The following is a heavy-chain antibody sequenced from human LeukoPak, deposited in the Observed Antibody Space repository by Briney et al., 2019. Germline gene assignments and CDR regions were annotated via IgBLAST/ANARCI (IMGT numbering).Heavy chain of an antibody. J-gene: IGHJ3*02. Sequence: PSETLSLTCTVSGGSISSYYWSWIRQPAGKGLEWIGRIYTSGSTNYNPSLKSRVTMSVDTSKNQFSLKLSSVTAADTAVYYCAREGGSSLGPDDAFDIWGQGTMVTVSS. CDR3: AREGGSSLGPDDAFDI. CDR2: IYTSGST. D-gene: IGHD1-26*01. CDR1: GGSISSYY. V-gene: IGHV4-4*07.